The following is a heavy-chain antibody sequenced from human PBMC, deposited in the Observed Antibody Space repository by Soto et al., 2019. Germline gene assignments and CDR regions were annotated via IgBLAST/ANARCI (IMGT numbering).Heavy chain of an antibody. D-gene: IGHD6-6*01. CDR1: GYTFISYG. CDR3: ARKSSSSSWFDP. Sequence: SLKVSCWASGYTFISYGITWDRQAPGQGLEWMGWISTYNGNTNYAQKLQGRVTMTTDTSTTTAYMDLRSLRSDDAAVYYCARKSSSSSWFDPWGQGTLVTVS. CDR2: ISTYNGNT. V-gene: IGHV1-18*01. J-gene: IGHJ5*02.